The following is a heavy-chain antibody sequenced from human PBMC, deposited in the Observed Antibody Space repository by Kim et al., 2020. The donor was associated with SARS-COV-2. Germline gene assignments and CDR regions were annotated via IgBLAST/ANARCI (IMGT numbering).Heavy chain of an antibody. J-gene: IGHJ4*02. CDR3: ARDLRVGYNWNEAPSPTDY. CDR1: GGTFSSYA. V-gene: IGHV1-69*13. D-gene: IGHD1-1*01. CDR2: IIPIFGTA. Sequence: SVKVSCKASGGTFSSYAISWVRQAPGQGLEWMGGIIPIFGTANYAQKFRGRVTITADESTSTAYMELSSLRSEDTAVYYCARDLRVGYNWNEAPSPTDYWGQRTLVTVSS.